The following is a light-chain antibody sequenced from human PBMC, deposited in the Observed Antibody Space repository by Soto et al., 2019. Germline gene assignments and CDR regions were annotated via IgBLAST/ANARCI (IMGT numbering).Light chain of an antibody. Sequence: QSALTQPASVSGSPGQSITISCTGTSSDVGGYNYVSWYQQHPGKAPKLTIYEVSNRPSGVSNRFSGSKSANTASLTISGLQAEDEADYFCSSYGSTSTRYVFGTGTKLTVL. CDR1: SSDVGGYNY. V-gene: IGLV2-14*01. CDR2: EVS. J-gene: IGLJ1*01. CDR3: SSYGSTSTRYV.